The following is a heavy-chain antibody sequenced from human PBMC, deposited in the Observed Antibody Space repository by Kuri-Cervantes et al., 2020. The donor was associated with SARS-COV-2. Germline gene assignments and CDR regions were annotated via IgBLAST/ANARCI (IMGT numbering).Heavy chain of an antibody. Sequence: GSLRLSCAVSGYSISSGYYWGWIRQPPGKGLEWIGSIYHSGSTYYNPSLKSRVTISVDTSKNQFSLKLSSVTAADTAVYYCASEQPSRYCSSTSCYTWGQGTLVTVSS. D-gene: IGHD2-2*02. CDR3: ASEQPSRYCSSTSCYT. CDR1: GYSISSGYY. V-gene: IGHV4-38-2*01. CDR2: IYHSGST. J-gene: IGHJ5*02.